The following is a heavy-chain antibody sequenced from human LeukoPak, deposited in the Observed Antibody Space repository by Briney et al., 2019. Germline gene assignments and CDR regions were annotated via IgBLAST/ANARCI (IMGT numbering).Heavy chain of an antibody. J-gene: IGHJ4*02. D-gene: IGHD4-23*01. CDR1: GYTFTSYD. CDR3: ARVYRQLRPYYFDY. V-gene: IGHV1-8*01. CDR2: MNPNSGNT. Sequence: ASVKVPCKASGYTFTSYDINWVRQATGQGLEWMGWMNPNSGNTGYAQKFQGRVTMTRNTSISTAYMELSSLRSEDTAVYYCARVYRQLRPYYFDYWGQGTLVTVPS.